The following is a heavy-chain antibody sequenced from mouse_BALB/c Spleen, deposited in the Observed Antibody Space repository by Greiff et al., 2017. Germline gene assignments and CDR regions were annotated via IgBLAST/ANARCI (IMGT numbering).Heavy chain of an antibody. D-gene: IGHD1-1*01. Sequence: DVQLQESGPGLVKPSQSLSLTCTVTGYSITSDYAWNWIRQFPGNKLEWMGYISYSGSTSYNPSLKSRISITRDTSKNQFFLQLNSVTTEDTATYYCARGRYGSSYEYYFDYWGQGTTLTVSS. J-gene: IGHJ2*01. CDR3: ARGRYGSSYEYYFDY. CDR2: ISYSGST. CDR1: GYSITSDYA. V-gene: IGHV3-2*02.